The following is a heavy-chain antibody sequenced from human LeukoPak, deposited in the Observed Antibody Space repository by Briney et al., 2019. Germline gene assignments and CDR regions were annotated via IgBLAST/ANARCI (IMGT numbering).Heavy chain of an antibody. J-gene: IGHJ6*03. CDR2: ISDYNGNT. CDR1: GYTFTSYG. V-gene: IGHV1-18*01. CDR3: ARVGGAYYDFWSGYFPPYYYYYMDV. Sequence: ASVKVSCKASGYTFTSYGISWVRQAPGQGLEWMGWISDYNGNTNYAQKLQGRVTMTTDTSTSTAYMELRSLRSDDTAVYYCARVGGAYYDFWSGYFPPYYYYYMDVWGKGTAVTVSS. D-gene: IGHD3-3*01.